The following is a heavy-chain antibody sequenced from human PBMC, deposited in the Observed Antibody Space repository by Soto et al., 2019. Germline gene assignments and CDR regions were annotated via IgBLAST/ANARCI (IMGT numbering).Heavy chain of an antibody. V-gene: IGHV3-30-3*01. CDR3: ARSYGDYVVGYFDY. CDR2: ISYDGSNK. Sequence: QVQLVESGGGVVQPGRSLRLSCAASGFTFSSYAMHWVRQAPGKGLEWVAVISYDGSNKYYADSVKGRFTISRDNSKNTLYRQMNSLRAEDTAVYYCARSYGDYVVGYFDYWGQGTLVTVSS. J-gene: IGHJ4*02. D-gene: IGHD4-17*01. CDR1: GFTFSSYA.